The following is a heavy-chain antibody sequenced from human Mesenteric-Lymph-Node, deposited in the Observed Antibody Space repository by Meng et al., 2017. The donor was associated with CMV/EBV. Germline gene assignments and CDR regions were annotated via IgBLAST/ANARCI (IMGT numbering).Heavy chain of an antibody. V-gene: IGHV1-69*01. D-gene: IGHD6-13*01. CDR2: IIPIFGTA. Sequence: ASGGTFSGYAISWVRQAPGQGLEWMGGIIPIFGTANYAQKFQGRVTITADESTSTAYMELSSLRSEDTAVYYCARALHPGTVYYFDYWGQGTLVTVSS. CDR3: ARALHPGTVYYFDY. CDR1: GGTFSGYA. J-gene: IGHJ4*02.